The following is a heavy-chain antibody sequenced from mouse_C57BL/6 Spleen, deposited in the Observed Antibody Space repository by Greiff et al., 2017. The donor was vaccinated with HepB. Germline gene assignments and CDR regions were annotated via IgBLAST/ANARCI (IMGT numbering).Heavy chain of an antibody. Sequence: EVQLVESEGGLVQPGSSMKLSCTASGFTFSDYYMAWVRQVPEKGLEWVANINYDGSSTYYLDSLKSRFIISRDNAKNILYLQMSSLKSEDTATYYCARVGLRRRPYYYAMDYWGQGTSVTVSS. D-gene: IGHD2-2*01. V-gene: IGHV5-16*01. J-gene: IGHJ4*01. CDR3: ARVGLRRRPYYYAMDY. CDR1: GFTFSDYY. CDR2: INYDGSST.